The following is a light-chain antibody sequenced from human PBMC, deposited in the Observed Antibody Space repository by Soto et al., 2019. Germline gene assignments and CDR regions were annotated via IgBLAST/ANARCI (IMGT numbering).Light chain of an antibody. V-gene: IGKV3-15*01. CDR3: QQYNNWRPEGT. J-gene: IGKJ1*01. CDR2: GAS. Sequence: EIVMTQSPATLSVSPGERATLSCRASQSVSSNLAWYQQKPGQAPRLLIYGASTRATGIQARFSGSGSGTEVTPIISSLQSEDFAVYYFQQYNNWRPEGTFCQWTKVEIK. CDR1: QSVSSN.